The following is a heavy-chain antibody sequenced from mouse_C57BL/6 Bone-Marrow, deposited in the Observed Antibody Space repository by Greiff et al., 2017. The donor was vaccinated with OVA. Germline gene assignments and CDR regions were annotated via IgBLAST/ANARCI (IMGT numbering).Heavy chain of an antibody. D-gene: IGHD1-1*01. CDR2: ISSGSSTL. CDR3: ARQCSSQCWFAY. CDR1: GFTFSDYG. J-gene: IGHJ3*01. V-gene: IGHV5-17*01. Sequence: EVMLVESGGGLVKPGGSLTLSCAASGFTFSDYGMHWVSQAPEKGLEWVAYISSGSSTLYYADTVKGRFTISRENAKKNLFLQMTSLRSEDTAMYYCARQCSSQCWFAYWGQGTLVTVSA.